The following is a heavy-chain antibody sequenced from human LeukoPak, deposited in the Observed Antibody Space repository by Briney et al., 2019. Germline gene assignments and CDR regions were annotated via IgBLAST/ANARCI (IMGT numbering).Heavy chain of an antibody. Sequence: ASVKVSCKVSGYTLTELSMHWVRQAPGKGLEWRGGFDPEDGETIYAQKFQGRVTMTEDTSTDTAYMELSSLRSEDTAVYYCATYGEVGATIKGYFDYWGQGTLVTVSS. CDR2: FDPEDGET. V-gene: IGHV1-24*01. CDR1: GYTLTELS. J-gene: IGHJ4*02. CDR3: ATYGEVGATIKGYFDY. D-gene: IGHD1-26*01.